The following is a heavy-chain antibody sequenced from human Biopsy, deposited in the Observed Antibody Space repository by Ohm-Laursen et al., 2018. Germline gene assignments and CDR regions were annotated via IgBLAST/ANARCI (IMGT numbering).Heavy chain of an antibody. CDR2: VTPISNTA. CDR1: GGSFSDYG. CDR3: ATLTEDYGASPDS. Sequence: ASVKVSCKASGGSFSDYGLSWVRQAPGRGLEWMGRVTPISNTANYAQNFQDRLTITADRSTNTAYMELNSLRSEDTAVYFCATLTEDYGASPDSWGQGTLVVVSS. V-gene: IGHV1-69*06. J-gene: IGHJ4*02. D-gene: IGHD4-17*01.